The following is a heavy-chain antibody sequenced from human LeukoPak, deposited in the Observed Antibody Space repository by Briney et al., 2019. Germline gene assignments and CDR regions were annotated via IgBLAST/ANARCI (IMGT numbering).Heavy chain of an antibody. J-gene: IGHJ6*03. Sequence: PGGSLRLFCAASGFTFSSYSMNWVRQAPGKGLEWVSSISSSSSYIYYADSVKGRFTISRDNAENSLYLQMNSLRAEDTAVYYCARAAIAAARIYYYMDVWGKGTTVTVSS. CDR3: ARAAIAAARIYYYMDV. CDR1: GFTFSSYS. CDR2: ISSSSSYI. V-gene: IGHV3-21*01. D-gene: IGHD6-13*01.